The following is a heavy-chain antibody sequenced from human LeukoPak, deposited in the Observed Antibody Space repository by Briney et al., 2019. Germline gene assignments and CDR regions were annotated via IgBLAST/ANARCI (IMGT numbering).Heavy chain of an antibody. CDR3: ARDSRALPAAAGY. D-gene: IGHD6-13*01. CDR1: GYTFTSSV. J-gene: IGHJ4*02. V-gene: IGHV1-18*01. Sequence: ASVKVSCKASGYTFTSSVISWVRQAPGQGLEWMGWISAYNGNTNYAQKLQGRITITTDTSTSTAYMGLSRLRSDDTAVYYCARDSRALPAAAGYWGQGTLVTVSS. CDR2: ISAYNGNT.